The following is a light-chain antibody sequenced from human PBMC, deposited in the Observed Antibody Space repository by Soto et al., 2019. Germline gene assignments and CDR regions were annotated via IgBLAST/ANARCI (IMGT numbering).Light chain of an antibody. Sequence: QSVLTQPPSASGTPGQRVTISCSGSSSNIGSNYVYWYQQLPGTAPKLLIYRNNQRPSGVPDRFSGSKSGTSASLALSGLRSEDEADYYCAAWDDSLSGPLYVFGTGTKVTVL. J-gene: IGLJ1*01. CDR2: RNN. CDR3: AAWDDSLSGPLYV. V-gene: IGLV1-47*01. CDR1: SSNIGSNY.